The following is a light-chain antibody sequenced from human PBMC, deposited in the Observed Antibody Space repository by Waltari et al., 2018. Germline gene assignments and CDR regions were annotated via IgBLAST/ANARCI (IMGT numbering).Light chain of an antibody. CDR1: SSDVGNSNS. V-gene: IGLV2-14*03. CDR3: SSESSEKVVV. CDR2: DVS. J-gene: IGLJ3*02. Sequence: QSALTQPASVSGSPGQSVTISCTGTSSDVGNSNSVSWYQAHPGQGPKVIMYDVSDRPSEVSARFSGYKSGNTASLTISGLQAEDEADYYCSSESSEKVVVFGGGTKVTVL.